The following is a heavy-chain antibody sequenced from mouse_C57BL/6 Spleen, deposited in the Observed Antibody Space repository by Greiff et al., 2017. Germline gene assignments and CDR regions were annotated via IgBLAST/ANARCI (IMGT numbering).Heavy chain of an antibody. CDR2: INPSSGYT. CDR3: ASDYSSSPFAY. J-gene: IGHJ3*01. V-gene: IGHV1-7*01. Sequence: QVQLQQSGAELAKPGASVKLSCKASGYTFTSYWMHWVKQRPGQGLEWIGYINPSSGYTNYNQKFKDKATLTADKSSSTAYMQLSSLTYEDSAVYYCASDYSSSPFAYWGQGTLVTVSA. D-gene: IGHD1-1*01. CDR1: GYTFTSYW.